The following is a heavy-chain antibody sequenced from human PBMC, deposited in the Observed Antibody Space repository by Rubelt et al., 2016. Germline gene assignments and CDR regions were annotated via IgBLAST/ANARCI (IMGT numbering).Heavy chain of an antibody. CDR1: GGSISSNSYY. CDR3: ARDNHSRVWWTH. D-gene: IGHD6-19*01. CDR2: IYYSGST. Sequence: QLQLQGSGPGLVKPSETLSLTCTVSGGSISSNSYYWGWIRQPPGKGLEWIGSIYYSGSTYYNPSLKGRVTISVDTSKNQFSLKLSSVTAADTAVDYCARDNHSRVWWTHWGQGTLVTVSS. J-gene: IGHJ1*01. V-gene: IGHV4-39*07.